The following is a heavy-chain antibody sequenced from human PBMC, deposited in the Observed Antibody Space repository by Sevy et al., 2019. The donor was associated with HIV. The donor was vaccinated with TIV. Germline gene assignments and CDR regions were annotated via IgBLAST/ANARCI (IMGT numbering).Heavy chain of an antibody. Sequence: GESLKISCAASGFTFSNYEMNWVRQAPGKGLEWVSYISSSGSTIYYRDSVKGRFTISRDNAKKSLFLQMDSLGAEDTAVYYCAREDRFSDSIVRDTYAFDLWGQGTTVTVSS. CDR1: GFTFSNYE. V-gene: IGHV3-48*03. D-gene: IGHD1-26*01. CDR3: AREDRFSDSIVRDTYAFDL. J-gene: IGHJ3*01. CDR2: ISSSGSTI.